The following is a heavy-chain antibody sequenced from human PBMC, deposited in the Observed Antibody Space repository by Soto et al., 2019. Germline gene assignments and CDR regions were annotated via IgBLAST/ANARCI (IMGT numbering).Heavy chain of an antibody. J-gene: IGHJ4*02. CDR3: ARDVYYYDSSGFDY. D-gene: IGHD3-22*01. CDR2: IYYSGST. CDR1: GGSISSYC. V-gene: IGHV4-59*01. Sequence: PSETLSLTCTVSGGSISSYCWSWIRQPPGKGLEWIGYIYYSGSTNYNPSLKSRVTISVDTSKNQFSLKLSSVTAADTAVYYCARDVYYYDSSGFDYWGQGTLVTVSS.